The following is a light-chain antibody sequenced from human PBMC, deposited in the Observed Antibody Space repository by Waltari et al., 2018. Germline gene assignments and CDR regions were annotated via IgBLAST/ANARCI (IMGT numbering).Light chain of an antibody. CDR3: QQYNSYPAT. CDR2: KAS. J-gene: IGKJ1*01. Sequence: DIQMTQSPSTLSASVGDRVTITCRASQSISGWLAWYQQKPGKAPNLLIYKASSLEGGVPSRFSASGFGTEFTLTINSLQPDDLATYYCQQYNSYPATFGQGTKVEIK. V-gene: IGKV1-5*03. CDR1: QSISGW.